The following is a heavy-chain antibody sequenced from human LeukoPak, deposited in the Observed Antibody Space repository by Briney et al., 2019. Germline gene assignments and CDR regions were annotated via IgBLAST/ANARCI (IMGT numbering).Heavy chain of an antibody. J-gene: IGHJ4*02. D-gene: IGHD5-18*01. CDR3: ARVEVDTAMEAYYYFDY. V-gene: IGHV3-23*01. Sequence: GGSLRLSCAASGFTFSTYVMVWVRRAPEKGLEWVSSISVSGSNTFYTDSVKGRFTISRDNSKNTLYLQMNSLRAEDTAVYYCARVEVDTAMEAYYYFDYWGQGTLVTVSS. CDR1: GFTFSTYV. CDR2: ISVSGSNT.